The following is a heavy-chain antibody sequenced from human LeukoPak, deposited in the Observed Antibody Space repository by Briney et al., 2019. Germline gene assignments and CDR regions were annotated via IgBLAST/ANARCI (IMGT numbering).Heavy chain of an antibody. CDR2: ITPLFGTA. CDR1: GGSFSRYA. D-gene: IGHD3-22*01. J-gene: IGHJ4*02. Sequence: SVKVSCKASGGSFSRYAISWVRQAPGQGLEWMGGITPLFGTANYEQKFQGRVTITADESTRTAYMELRTLRSEDTAIYYCARGSGETGGYYYVYWGRGTPVTVSS. CDR3: ARGSGETGGYYYVY. V-gene: IGHV1-69*13.